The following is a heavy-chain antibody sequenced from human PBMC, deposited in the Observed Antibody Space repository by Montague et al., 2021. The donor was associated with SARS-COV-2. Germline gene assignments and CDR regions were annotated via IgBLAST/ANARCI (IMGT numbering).Heavy chain of an antibody. CDR1: GGSVSSDNW. J-gene: IGHJ5*02. CDR3: ALPLGGARFDP. D-gene: IGHD3-16*01. Sequence: SETLSLTCTVSGGSVSSDNWWTWVRQPPGKGLEWIGEIYHSGTTNYNPSRQSRATISVDKTRNHLSLNLRSVTAADTAMYYCALPLGGARFDPWGQGILVTVSS. CDR2: IYHSGTT. V-gene: IGHV4-4*02.